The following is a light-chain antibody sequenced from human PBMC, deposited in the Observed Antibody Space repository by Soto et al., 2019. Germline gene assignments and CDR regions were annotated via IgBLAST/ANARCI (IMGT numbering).Light chain of an antibody. Sequence: ALTQPASVSGSPGKSITISCTGTSSDVGGYNYVSWYQQHPGKAPKLMIYEVSNRPSGVSNRFSGSKSGNTASLTISGLQAEDEADYYCSSYTSSSTLVFGTGTKVTVL. CDR3: SSYTSSSTLV. J-gene: IGLJ1*01. V-gene: IGLV2-14*01. CDR2: EVS. CDR1: SSDVGGYNY.